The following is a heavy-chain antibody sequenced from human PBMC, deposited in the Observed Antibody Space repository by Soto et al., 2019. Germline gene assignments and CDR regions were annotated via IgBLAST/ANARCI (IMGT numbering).Heavy chain of an antibody. V-gene: IGHV4-59*01. D-gene: IGHD3-10*01. CDR2: IYASGAT. CDR1: GGSISTYY. Sequence: SETLSLTCTVSGGSISTYYWSWIRQPPGGTLEWIGYIYASGATTYNPSLESRVTMSVDMPNNEFSLELASLTAAHTAVYYCARSHSFDGSIYHYYFDFWGQGTLVTVSS. CDR3: ARSHSFDGSIYHYYFDF. J-gene: IGHJ4*02.